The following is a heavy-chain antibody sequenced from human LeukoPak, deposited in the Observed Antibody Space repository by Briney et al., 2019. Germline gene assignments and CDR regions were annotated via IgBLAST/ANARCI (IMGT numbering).Heavy chain of an antibody. V-gene: IGHV1-69*13. J-gene: IGHJ4*02. CDR3: ATGSRYCSSGSCYSPIDY. Sequence: SVKVYCKASGGTFSSYAISWVRQAPGQGLEWMGGIIPIFGTPNYAQEFQGRVTITADESTRTAYMELSSLRSEDTAVYYCATGSRYCSSGSCYSPIDYWGQGTLVTVSS. D-gene: IGHD2-15*01. CDR2: IIPIFGTP. CDR1: GGTFSSYA.